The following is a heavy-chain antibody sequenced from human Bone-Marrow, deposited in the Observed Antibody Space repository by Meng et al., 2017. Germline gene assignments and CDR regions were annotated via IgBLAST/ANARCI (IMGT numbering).Heavy chain of an antibody. Sequence: GGSLRLSCAASGFTFSSYAMHWVRQAPGKGLEWVAVISYDGSNKYYADSVRGRFTISRDNSKNSLYLQMNSLRAEDTAVYYCARSACSGGSCEVPDDAFDIWGQGTMVTVSS. J-gene: IGHJ3*02. CDR3: ARSACSGGSCEVPDDAFDI. D-gene: IGHD2-15*01. CDR2: ISYDGSNK. CDR1: GFTFSSYA. V-gene: IGHV3-30*07.